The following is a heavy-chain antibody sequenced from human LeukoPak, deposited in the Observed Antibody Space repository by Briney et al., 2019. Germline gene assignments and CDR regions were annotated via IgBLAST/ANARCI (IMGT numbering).Heavy chain of an antibody. J-gene: IGHJ4*02. V-gene: IGHV1-69*04. CDR1: GGTFSSHA. CDR3: AGGPVDGYNSYFDY. CDR2: IIPIFGIA. D-gene: IGHD5-24*01. Sequence: GASVKISCKASGGTFSSHAISCVRQAPGQGLEWMGRIIPIFGIANYAQKFQGRVTITADKSTSTAYMELSSLRSEDTAVYYCAGGPVDGYNSYFDYWGQGTLVTVSS.